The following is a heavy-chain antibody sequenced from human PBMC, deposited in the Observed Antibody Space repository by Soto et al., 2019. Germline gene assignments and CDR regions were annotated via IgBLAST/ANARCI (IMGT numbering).Heavy chain of an antibody. V-gene: IGHV1-46*01. Sequence: QVQLVQSGAEVKKPGASVKVSCKASGYTFTSYYMHWVRQAPGQGLEWMGIINPSGGSTSYAQKFQGRVTMTRDTSTSTVYMELSSLRSEDTAVYYCASQAAAAGWEIKGWFDPWGQGTLVTVSS. CDR3: ASQAAAAGWEIKGWFDP. J-gene: IGHJ5*02. CDR1: GYTFTSYY. D-gene: IGHD6-13*01. CDR2: INPSGGST.